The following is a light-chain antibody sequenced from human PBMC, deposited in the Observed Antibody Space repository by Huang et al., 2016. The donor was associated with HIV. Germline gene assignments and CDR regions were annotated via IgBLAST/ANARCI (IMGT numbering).Light chain of an antibody. J-gene: IGKJ3*01. V-gene: IGKV2-28*01. CDR2: LGS. CDR3: MQAFRGT. CDR1: QSLLHSNGYNY. Sequence: IVMTQSPRSLAVTPGEPASISCRSSQSLLHSNGYNYVDWYLQKPGKSPRLLIYLGSNRASGVPDRFSGSGSGTDFTLKISRVEAEDVGVYYCMQAFRGTFGPGTKVEIK.